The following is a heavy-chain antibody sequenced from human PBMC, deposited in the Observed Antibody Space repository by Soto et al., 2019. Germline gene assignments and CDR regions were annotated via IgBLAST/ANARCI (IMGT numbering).Heavy chain of an antibody. CDR1: GYTFTSYG. CDR3: ARSSANYYDFWSGYSYGMDV. V-gene: IGHV1-18*04. D-gene: IGHD3-3*01. CDR2: ISAYNGNT. Sequence: GASVKVSCKASGYTFTSYGISWVRQAPGQGLEWMGWISAYNGNTNYAQKLQGRVTMTTDTSTSTAYMELRSLRSDDTAVYYCARSSANYYDFWSGYSYGMDVWGQGTTVTVSS. J-gene: IGHJ6*02.